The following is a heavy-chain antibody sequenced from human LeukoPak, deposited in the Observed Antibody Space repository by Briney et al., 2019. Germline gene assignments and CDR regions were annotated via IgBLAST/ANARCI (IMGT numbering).Heavy chain of an antibody. CDR3: ARGFGGTGFHYKRYYGMDA. D-gene: IGHD3-16*01. CDR2: ISHDESNK. V-gene: IGHV3-30-3*01. J-gene: IGHJ6*02. Sequence: GRSLRLSCAASGFTFSTYAMHWVRQAPGKGLEWVAVISHDESNKYYADSVEGRFTISRDNSKNTVYLQMNSLRARDTAVFYCARGFGGTGFHYKRYYGMDAWGQGTTVTVSS. CDR1: GFTFSTYA.